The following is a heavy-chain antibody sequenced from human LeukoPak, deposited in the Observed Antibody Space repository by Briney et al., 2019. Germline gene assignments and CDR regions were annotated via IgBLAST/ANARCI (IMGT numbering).Heavy chain of an antibody. Sequence: PGGFLRLSXAASGFTFSSYGMHWVRQAPGKGLEWVAFIHYDGNIKYYADSVKGRFTISRDISKNTLYLQMSSLRAEDTAVYYCAKDACSGGTCYGGWYCDLWGRGTLVTVSS. CDR2: IHYDGNIK. D-gene: IGHD2-15*01. V-gene: IGHV3-30*02. CDR1: GFTFSSYG. J-gene: IGHJ2*01. CDR3: AKDACSGGTCYGGWYCDL.